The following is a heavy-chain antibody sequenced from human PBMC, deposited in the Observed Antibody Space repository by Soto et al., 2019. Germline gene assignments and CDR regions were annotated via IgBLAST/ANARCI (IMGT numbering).Heavy chain of an antibody. CDR3: ARGTCSSPENGSCLVDY. D-gene: IGHD2-15*01. J-gene: IGHJ4*02. CDR2: ISYDGSNK. Sequence: GGSLRLSCAASGFTFSSYWRHWVRQAPGKGLEWVAVISYDGSNKYYADSVKGRFTISRDNSKNTLYLQMNSLRAEDTAVYYCARGTCSSPENGSCLVDYWGQGTLVTVSS. CDR1: GFTFSSYW. V-gene: IGHV3-30-3*01.